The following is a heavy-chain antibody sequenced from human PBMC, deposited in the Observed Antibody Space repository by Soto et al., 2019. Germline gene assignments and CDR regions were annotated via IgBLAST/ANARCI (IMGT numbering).Heavy chain of an antibody. CDR3: AKGADLLWFGEPYSPDNWFDP. V-gene: IGHV3-23*01. CDR2: ISGSGGST. D-gene: IGHD3-10*01. J-gene: IGHJ5*02. CDR1: GFTFSSYA. Sequence: EVQLLESGGGLVQPGGSLRLSCAASGFTFSSYAMSWVRQAPGKGLEWVSAISGSGGSTYYADSVKGRFTIPRDNSKNTLYLQMNSLRAEDTAVYYCAKGADLLWFGEPYSPDNWFDPWGQGTLVTVSS.